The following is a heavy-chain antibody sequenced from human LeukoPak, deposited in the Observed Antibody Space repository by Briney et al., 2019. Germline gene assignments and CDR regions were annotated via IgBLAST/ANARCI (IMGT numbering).Heavy chain of an antibody. J-gene: IGHJ4*02. CDR1: GGSISSYY. V-gene: IGHV4-59*01. CDR3: AREDYGGNSNDFDY. D-gene: IGHD4-23*01. Sequence: PSETLSLTCTVSGGSISSYYWSWIRQPPGKGLEWIGYIYYSGSTNYNPSLKSRVTISVDTSKNQFSLKLSSVTAADTAVYYCAREDYGGNSNDFDYWGQGTLVTVSS. CDR2: IYYSGST.